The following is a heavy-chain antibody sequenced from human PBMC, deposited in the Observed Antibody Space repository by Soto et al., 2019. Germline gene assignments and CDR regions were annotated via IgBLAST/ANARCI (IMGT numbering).Heavy chain of an antibody. CDR3: AREGYCGGDCYTFDY. J-gene: IGHJ4*02. D-gene: IGHD2-21*02. CDR2: ISAYNGNT. CDR1: GYTFTSCG. Sequence: ASVKVSCKASGYTFTSCGISWVRQAPGQGLEWMGWISAYNGNTNYAQKLQGRVTMTTDTSTSTAYMELRSLRSDDTAVYYCAREGYCGGDCYTFDYWGQGTLVTVSS. V-gene: IGHV1-18*01.